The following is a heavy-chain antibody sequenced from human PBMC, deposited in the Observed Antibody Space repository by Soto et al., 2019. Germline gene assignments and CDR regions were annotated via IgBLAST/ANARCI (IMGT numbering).Heavy chain of an antibody. V-gene: IGHV2-26*01. CDR1: GFSLSNARMG. J-gene: IGHJ4*02. CDR2: IFSNDEK. CDR3: ARIPGEGDGYSPGLAHFDY. D-gene: IGHD5-18*01. Sequence: SGPTLVNPTETLALTCTVSGFSLSNARMGVSWIRQPPGKALEWLAHIFSNDEKSYSTSLKSRLTISKDTSKSQVVLTMTNMDPVDTATYYCARIPGEGDGYSPGLAHFDYWGPGTLVTVSS.